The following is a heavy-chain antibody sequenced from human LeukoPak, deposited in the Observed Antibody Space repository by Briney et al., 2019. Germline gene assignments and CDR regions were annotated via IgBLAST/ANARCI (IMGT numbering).Heavy chain of an antibody. J-gene: IGHJ4*02. V-gene: IGHV3-23*01. Sequence: PGGSLRLSCAASGFIFSNYAMSWVRQAPGKGLERVSTITGSGGGTYYADSVKGRFTISRDNSKNTLYVQMSSLRAEDTAVYHCAKRHATGGDFDNWGQGTLVTVSS. D-gene: IGHD2-15*01. CDR3: AKRHATGGDFDN. CDR2: ITGSGGGT. CDR1: GFIFSNYA.